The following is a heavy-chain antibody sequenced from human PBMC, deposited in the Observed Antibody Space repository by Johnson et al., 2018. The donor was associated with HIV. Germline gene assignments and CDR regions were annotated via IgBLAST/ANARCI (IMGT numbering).Heavy chain of an antibody. CDR3: ARDPGNGGRPFDAFDI. CDR2: ISYDGSNK. J-gene: IGHJ3*02. V-gene: IGHV3-30*03. Sequence: VQLVESGGVVVQPGGSLRLSCAASGFTFDDYTMHWVRQAPGKGLEWVAVISYDGSNKYYVDSVTCRFTISRDNSKNTLYLQMDSLRGEDTAVYYCARDPGNGGRPFDAFDIWGQGTMVTVSA. CDR1: GFTFDDYT. D-gene: IGHD4-23*01.